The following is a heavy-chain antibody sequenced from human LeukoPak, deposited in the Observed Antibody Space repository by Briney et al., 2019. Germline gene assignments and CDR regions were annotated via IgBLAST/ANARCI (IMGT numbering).Heavy chain of an antibody. V-gene: IGHV4-39*01. CDR1: GASINIGGYY. D-gene: IGHD1-26*01. Sequence: SETLSLTCTVSGASINIGGYYWSWIRQHPGKGLEWIGTIYYSGSTYYDPSLKSRVTVSVDTSKNQFSLRLNSVTAADTAVYYCVRQGAGGRAFDYWGQGTLVTVSS. J-gene: IGHJ4*02. CDR3: VRQGAGGRAFDY. CDR2: IYYSGST.